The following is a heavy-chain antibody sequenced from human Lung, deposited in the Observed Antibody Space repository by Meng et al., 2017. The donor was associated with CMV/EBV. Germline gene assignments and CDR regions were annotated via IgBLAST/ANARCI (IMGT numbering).Heavy chain of an antibody. V-gene: IGHV3-21*01. CDR1: GFSFNTYT. J-gene: IGHJ5*02. CDR2: INSNSNNI. Sequence: GESLKISCAASGFSFNTYTLNWVRQAPGKGLEWVSSINSNSNNILYADSVKGRFTISRDNAKSSLPLQMNSLRAEDTAVYYCARDRRYDTRGYPDHWGQGXLVTVSS. D-gene: IGHD3-22*01. CDR3: ARDRRYDTRGYPDH.